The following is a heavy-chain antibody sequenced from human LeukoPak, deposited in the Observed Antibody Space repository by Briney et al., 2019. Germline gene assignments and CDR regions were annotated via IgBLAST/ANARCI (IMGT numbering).Heavy chain of an antibody. V-gene: IGHV3-33*06. J-gene: IGHJ4*02. Sequence: PGGSLRLSCAASGFTFSSYGMQWVRQAPGKGLEWVAVIWYDGSNKYYSDSVKGRFTISRDNSKNTLYLQMDNLRVEDTAIYYCAKDVGGGSYRGNDYWGQGTLVTVSS. CDR3: AKDVGGGSYRGNDY. CDR1: GFTFSSYG. CDR2: IWYDGSNK. D-gene: IGHD1-26*01.